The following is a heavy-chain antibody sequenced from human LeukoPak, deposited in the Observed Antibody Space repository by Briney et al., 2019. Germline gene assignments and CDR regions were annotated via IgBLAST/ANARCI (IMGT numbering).Heavy chain of an antibody. Sequence: ASVKVSCKASGYTFTSYDINWVRQATGQGLEWMGWMNPNSGNTGYAQKFQGRVTMTRNTSISTAYMELSSLRSEDTAVYCCGGGGYYDFWSLGVYGMDVWGQGTTVTVSS. CDR2: MNPNSGNT. CDR1: GYTFTSYD. V-gene: IGHV1-8*01. CDR3: GGGGYYDFWSLGVYGMDV. J-gene: IGHJ6*02. D-gene: IGHD3-3*01.